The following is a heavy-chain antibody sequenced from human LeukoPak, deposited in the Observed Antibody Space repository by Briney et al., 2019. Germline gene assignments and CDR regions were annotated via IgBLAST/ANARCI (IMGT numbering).Heavy chain of an antibody. V-gene: IGHV4-61*02. CDR1: GGSISSGSYY. CDR3: ARLYYYYYIDV. Sequence: SETLSLTCTVSGGSISSGSYYWSWIRQPAGKGLEWIGRIYTSGSTNYNPSLKSRVTISVDTSKNQFSLELSSVTAADTAVYYCARLYYYYYIDVWGKGTTVTISS. J-gene: IGHJ6*03. CDR2: IYTSGST.